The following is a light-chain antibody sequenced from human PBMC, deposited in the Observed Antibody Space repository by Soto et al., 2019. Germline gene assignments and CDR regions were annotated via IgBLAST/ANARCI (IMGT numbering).Light chain of an antibody. CDR3: LQYSSHSWT. V-gene: IGKV1-5*01. Sequence: DIQMTQFPSTLTPSVGDRVTITCRASRSISDWLAWYQQKPGKAPKLLIFDASTLKSGVSSRFSGSGSGTEFTLTITGLQPEDVATYYCLQYSSHSWTFNQGTKVDIK. J-gene: IGKJ1*01. CDR1: RSISDW. CDR2: DAS.